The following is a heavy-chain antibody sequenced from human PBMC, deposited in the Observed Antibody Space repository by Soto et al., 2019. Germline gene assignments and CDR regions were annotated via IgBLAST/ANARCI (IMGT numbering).Heavy chain of an antibody. Sequence: EVQLVESGGGLVQPGGSLRLSCAASGFTFSSYWMHWVRQAPGKGLVWVSRINSDGSSTSYEDSVKGRFTISIDNAKNKLYLQMNSLRAEDTAVYYCASVIPLGYWGQVTLVTVSS. V-gene: IGHV3-74*01. CDR1: GFTFSSYW. CDR2: INSDGSST. D-gene: IGHD2-21*01. J-gene: IGHJ4*02. CDR3: ASVIPLGY.